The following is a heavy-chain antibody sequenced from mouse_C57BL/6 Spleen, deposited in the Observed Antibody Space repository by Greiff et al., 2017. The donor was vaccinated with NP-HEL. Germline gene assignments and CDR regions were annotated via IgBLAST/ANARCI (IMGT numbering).Heavy chain of an antibody. D-gene: IGHD3-3*01. CDR2: INPGSGGT. CDR1: GYAFTNYL. Sequence: QVQLQQSGAELVRPGTSVKVSCKASGYAFTNYLIEWVKQRPGQGLEWIGVINPGSGGTNYNEKFKGKATLTADKSSSTAYMQLSSLTSEDSAVYFCARGWGAYYAMDYWGQGTSVTVSS. J-gene: IGHJ4*01. V-gene: IGHV1-54*01. CDR3: ARGWGAYYAMDY.